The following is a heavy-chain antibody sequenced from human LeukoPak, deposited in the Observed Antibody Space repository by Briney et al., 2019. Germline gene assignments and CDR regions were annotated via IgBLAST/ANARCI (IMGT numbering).Heavy chain of an antibody. CDR2: ISHSGTS. J-gene: IGHJ2*01. D-gene: IGHD3-22*01. Sequence: SETLSLTCTVSGGSINSYDWTWIRQPPGKGLEWIGLISHSGTSNYNPSLKTRVTISVDTTKNHFSLKLSSVAAADTAVYYCARVVPNFFDSGSYYYVNYYFDLWGRGTLVTVSS. V-gene: IGHV4-59*01. CDR3: ARVVPNFFDSGSYYYVNYYFDL. CDR1: GGSINSYD.